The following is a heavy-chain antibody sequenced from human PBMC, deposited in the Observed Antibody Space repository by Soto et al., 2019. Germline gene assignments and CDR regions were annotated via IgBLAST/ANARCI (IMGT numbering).Heavy chain of an antibody. V-gene: IGHV1-69*01. CDR1: GGTFSNYA. Sequence: QVQLVQSGAEVKKPGSSVKVSCKASGGTFSNYAINWVRQAPGQGLEWMGGIIPIFGTANYAQKFQGRVTITADESTSTAYLDLSSLRSEDTAVYYRARPVEMATISRSYLFYWGQGTLVTVSS. CDR2: IIPIFGTA. J-gene: IGHJ4*02. CDR3: ARPVEMATISRSYLFY. D-gene: IGHD5-12*01.